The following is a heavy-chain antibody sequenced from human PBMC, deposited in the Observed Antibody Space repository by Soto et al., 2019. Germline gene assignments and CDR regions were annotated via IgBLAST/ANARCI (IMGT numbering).Heavy chain of an antibody. Sequence: EVQLVESGGDLVQPGRSLRLSCAASGFTFDDYAMHWVRLAPGKGLEWVSGISWNSGDIYYADSVKGRFTISRDNAKNSLYLQMNSLRPDDTAMYYCAKDAIHVLLGYTYGAGGMDVWAKGPRSPSP. CDR1: GFTFDDYA. CDR2: ISWNSGDI. D-gene: IGHD5-18*01. CDR3: AKDAIHVLLGYTYGAGGMDV. V-gene: IGHV3-9*01. J-gene: IGHJ6*02.